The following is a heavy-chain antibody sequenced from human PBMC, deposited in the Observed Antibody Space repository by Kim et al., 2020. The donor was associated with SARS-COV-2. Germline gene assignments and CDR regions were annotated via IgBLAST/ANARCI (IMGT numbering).Heavy chain of an antibody. CDR1: GFTVSSNY. Sequence: GGSLRLSCAASGFTVSSNYMSWVRQAPGKGLEWVSVIYSGGSTYYADSVKGRFTISRDNSKNTLYLQMNSLRAEDTAVYYCAREVMTTVTTDAFDIWGQGTMVTVSS. J-gene: IGHJ3*02. CDR3: AREVMTTVTTDAFDI. D-gene: IGHD4-17*01. CDR2: IYSGGST. V-gene: IGHV3-53*01.